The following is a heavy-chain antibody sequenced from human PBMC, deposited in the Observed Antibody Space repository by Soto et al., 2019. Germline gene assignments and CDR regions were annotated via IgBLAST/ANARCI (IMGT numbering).Heavy chain of an antibody. CDR1: GFTFSSYG. CDR2: ISYDGSNK. Sequence: QVQLVESGGGVVQPGRSLRLSCAASGFTFSSYGMHWVRQAPGKGLEWVAVISYDGSNKYYADSVKGRFTISRDNSKNALYLRMNSLRAEDTAVYYCAKGDYSNERTNWYFDLWGRGTLVTVSS. V-gene: IGHV3-30*18. D-gene: IGHD4-4*01. CDR3: AKGDYSNERTNWYFDL. J-gene: IGHJ2*01.